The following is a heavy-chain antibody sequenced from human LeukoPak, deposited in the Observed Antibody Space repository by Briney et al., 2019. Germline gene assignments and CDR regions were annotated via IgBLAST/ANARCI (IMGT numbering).Heavy chain of an antibody. CDR3: ARGYGSGSYYLY. CDR2: ISSSSTI. J-gene: IGHJ4*02. Sequence: PGGSLRLSCAASGFTFSSYEMNWARQAPGKGLEWVSYISSSSTIYYADSVRGRFTISRDNAKNSLYQQMNSLRAEDTAVYYCARGYGSGSYYLYWGQGTLVTVSS. V-gene: IGHV3-48*03. D-gene: IGHD3-10*01. CDR1: GFTFSSYE.